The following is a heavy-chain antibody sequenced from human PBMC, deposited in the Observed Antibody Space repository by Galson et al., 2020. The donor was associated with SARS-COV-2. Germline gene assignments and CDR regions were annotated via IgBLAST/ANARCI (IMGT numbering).Heavy chain of an antibody. J-gene: IGHJ6*02. CDR2: ISYDGSNK. CDR1: GFTFSSYA. V-gene: IGHV3-30*04. D-gene: IGHD2-8*01. Sequence: GGSLRLSCAASGFTFSSYAMHWVRQAPGKGLEWVAVISYDGSNKYYADSVKGRFTISRDNSKNTLYLQMNSLRAEDMAVYYCARDRGYCTNGVCYTPHLILLYYYGMDVWGQGTTVTVSS. CDR3: ARDRGYCTNGVCYTPHLILLYYYGMDV.